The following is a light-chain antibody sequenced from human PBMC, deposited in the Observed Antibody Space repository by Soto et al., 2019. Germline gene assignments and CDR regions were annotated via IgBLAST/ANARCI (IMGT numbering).Light chain of an antibody. CDR2: DVS. CDR1: SSDVGGYNY. V-gene: IGLV2-14*01. J-gene: IGLJ1*01. CDR3: SSYTSSSTLYV. Sequence: QSALTQPASVSGSPGQSITISCTGTSSDVGGYNYVSWYQQHPGKAPKLMIYDVSNRHSGVSSRFSGSKSGNTASLTISGLQAEDEADYYCSSYTSSSTLYVFGTGTKLTVL.